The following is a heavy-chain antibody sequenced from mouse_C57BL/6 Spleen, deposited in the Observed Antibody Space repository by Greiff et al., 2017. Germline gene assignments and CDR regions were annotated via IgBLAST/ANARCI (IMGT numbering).Heavy chain of an antibody. CDR3: ARSEVYYGSSWYFDV. CDR1: GYAFTNYL. Sequence: VQLQQSGAELVRPGTSVKVSCKASGYAFTNYLIEWVKQRPGQGLEWIGVINPGSGGTNYNEKFKGKETLTEDKSSSTDYMQLSSLTSEDSAVYFCARSEVYYGSSWYFDVWGTGTTVTVSS. J-gene: IGHJ1*03. V-gene: IGHV1-54*01. CDR2: INPGSGGT. D-gene: IGHD1-1*01.